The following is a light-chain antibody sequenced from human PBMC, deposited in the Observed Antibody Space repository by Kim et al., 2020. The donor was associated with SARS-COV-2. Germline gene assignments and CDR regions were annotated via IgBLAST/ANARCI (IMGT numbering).Light chain of an antibody. J-gene: IGKJ2*01. CDR3: QQGDSTPYT. Sequence: SASVGDRVTISCRASRAINSFFSWFQQKPGKAPRLLVYSTFALPTGVPSRFRGSRSGTNFTLTINGLQPEDFATYYCQQGDSTPYTFGQGTKLEI. V-gene: IGKV1-39*01. CDR2: STF. CDR1: RAINSF.